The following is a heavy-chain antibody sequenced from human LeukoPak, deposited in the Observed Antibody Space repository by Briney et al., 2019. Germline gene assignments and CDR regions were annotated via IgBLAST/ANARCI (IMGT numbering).Heavy chain of an antibody. D-gene: IGHD4-11*01. CDR2: ISAYNGNT. V-gene: IGHV1-18*01. CDR1: GYTFTSYG. Sequence: ASVKVSCKASGYTFTSYGNIWVRRAPGQGLECMGWISAYNGNTNYAQKLQGRVTMTTDTSTSTAYMELRSLRSDDTAVYYCARVGDYPKRWFDPWGQGTLVTVSS. J-gene: IGHJ5*02. CDR3: ARVGDYPKRWFDP.